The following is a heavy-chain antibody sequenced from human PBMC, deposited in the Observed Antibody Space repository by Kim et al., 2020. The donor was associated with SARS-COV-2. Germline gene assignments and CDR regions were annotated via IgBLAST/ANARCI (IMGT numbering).Heavy chain of an antibody. CDR2: IYYSGST. Sequence: SETLSLTCTVSGGSISSSSYYWGWIRQPPGKGLEWIGSIYYSGSTYYNPSLKSRVTISVDTSKNQFSLKLNSVTAADTAVYYCARRRDGYTFDYWGQGTLVTVSS. J-gene: IGHJ4*02. D-gene: IGHD5-12*01. V-gene: IGHV4-39*07. CDR3: ARRRDGYTFDY. CDR1: GGSISSSSYY.